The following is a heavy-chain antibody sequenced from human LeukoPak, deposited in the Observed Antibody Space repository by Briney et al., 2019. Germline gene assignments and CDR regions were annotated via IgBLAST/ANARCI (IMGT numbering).Heavy chain of an antibody. D-gene: IGHD3-3*01. V-gene: IGHV3-30-3*01. CDR2: ISYDGSNK. Sequence: PRGSLRLSCAASGFTFSSYAMHWVRQAPGKGLEWVAVISYDGSNKYYADSVKGRFTISRDNSKNTLYLQMNSLRAEDTAVYYCARSLRFLEWLLPFDYWGQGTLVTVSS. CDR1: GFTFSSYA. CDR3: ARSLRFLEWLLPFDY. J-gene: IGHJ4*02.